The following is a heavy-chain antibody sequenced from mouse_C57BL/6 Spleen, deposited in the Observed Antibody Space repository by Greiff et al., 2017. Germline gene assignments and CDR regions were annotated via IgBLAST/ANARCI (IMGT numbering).Heavy chain of an antibody. CDR2: INPSNGGT. CDR3: ARSGYAEDY. D-gene: IGHD3-2*02. V-gene: IGHV1-53*01. CDR1: GYTFTRYW. J-gene: IGHJ2*01. Sequence: VQLQQPGTELVKPGASVKLFCQAFGYTFTRYWMPWVKQRPGQGREWIGNINPSNGGTNYNEKFKSKATLTMDKSSSTAYMQLRSLTSEDSAVYDCARSGYAEDYWGQGTTLTVSS.